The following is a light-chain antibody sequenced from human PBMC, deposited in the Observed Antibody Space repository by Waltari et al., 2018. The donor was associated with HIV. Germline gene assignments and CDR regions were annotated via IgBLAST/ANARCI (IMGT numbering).Light chain of an antibody. J-gene: IGLJ3*02. Sequence: QSVLTQPPSVSGTPGQTVTISFSGSTSNIETAALYWYQQLPGTAPKLIIYRNYKRPSGVSDRFSCSKSGASASLVISGLRSEDEAHYYCVSYDSRLDERLFGGGTKLTVL. V-gene: IGLV1-47*01. CDR3: VSYDSRLDERL. CDR1: TSNIETAA. CDR2: RNY.